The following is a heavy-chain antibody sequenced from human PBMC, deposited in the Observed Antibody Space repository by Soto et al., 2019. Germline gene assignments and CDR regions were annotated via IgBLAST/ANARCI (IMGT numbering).Heavy chain of an antibody. J-gene: IGHJ6*02. Sequence: EVILVESGGGLVKPGGSLRLSCANSGFVFSSYSMNWVRQAPGKGLEWVSSISASGSYTFHADSVKGRFTISRDNANNLLYLQMSSLRADDTAVYYCAREVIEVTNGMDVRGQGTTVTVSS. CDR3: AREVIEVTNGMDV. V-gene: IGHV3-21*01. CDR1: GFVFSSYS. D-gene: IGHD2-21*01. CDR2: ISASGSYT.